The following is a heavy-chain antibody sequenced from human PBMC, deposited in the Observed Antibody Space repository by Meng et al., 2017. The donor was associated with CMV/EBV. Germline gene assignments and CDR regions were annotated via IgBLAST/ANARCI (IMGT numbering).Heavy chain of an antibody. CDR1: GYTFTSYA. J-gene: IGHJ6*02. Sequence: SVKVSCKASGYTFTSYAMNWVRQAPGQGLEWMGGIIPILGIANYAQKFQGRVTITADKSTSTAYMELSSLRSEDTAVYYCARGRDDFWSGYSGDYYGMDVWGQGTTVTVSS. V-gene: IGHV1-69*10. D-gene: IGHD3-3*01. CDR3: ARGRDDFWSGYSGDYYGMDV. CDR2: IIPILGIA.